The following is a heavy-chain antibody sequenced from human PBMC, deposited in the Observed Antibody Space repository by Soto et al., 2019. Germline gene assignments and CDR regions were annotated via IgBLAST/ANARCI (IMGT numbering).Heavy chain of an antibody. CDR1: ADSISSNNYY. CDR2: INYSGST. D-gene: IGHD3-10*01. CDR3: ARSTYYYGSGSYLSLWYFDY. J-gene: IGHJ4*02. Sequence: SETLSLTCTVSADSISSNNYYWGWVRQPPGKGLEWIGSINYSGSTYYNPSLKSRVTVSGDTSKNQFSLKLSSVTAADTAVYYCARSTYYYGSGSYLSLWYFDYWGQGTLVTVSS. V-gene: IGHV4-39*07.